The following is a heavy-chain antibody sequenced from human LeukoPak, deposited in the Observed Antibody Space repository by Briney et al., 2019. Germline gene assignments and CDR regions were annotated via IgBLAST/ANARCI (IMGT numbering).Heavy chain of an antibody. V-gene: IGHV3-30*18. CDR3: AKDLTVTTFAYYYYYGMDV. D-gene: IGHD4-17*01. J-gene: IGHJ6*04. CDR2: ISYDGSNK. Sequence: PGRSLRLSCAASGFTFSSYGMHWVRQAPGKGLEWVAVISYDGSNKYYADSVKGRFTISRDNSKNTLYLQMNSLRAEDTAVYYCAKDLTVTTFAYYYYYGMDVWGKGTTVTASS. CDR1: GFTFSSYG.